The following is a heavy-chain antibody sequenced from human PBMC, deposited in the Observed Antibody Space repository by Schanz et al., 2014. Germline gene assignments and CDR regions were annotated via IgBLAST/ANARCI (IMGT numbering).Heavy chain of an antibody. J-gene: IGHJ4*02. CDR2: INPNSGET. D-gene: IGHD5-12*01. V-gene: IGHV1-2*02. CDR3: ARARYTGYDCSGY. Sequence: QVQLVQSGSELKKPGASVKVSCKASGYTFTGHRMHWVRQAPGQGLEWMGWINPNSGETNYEQKFKGRVTLTSDTSISTAFMELSGLTSDDTATYFCARARYTGYDCSGYWGQGTLLIVSS. CDR1: GYTFTGHR.